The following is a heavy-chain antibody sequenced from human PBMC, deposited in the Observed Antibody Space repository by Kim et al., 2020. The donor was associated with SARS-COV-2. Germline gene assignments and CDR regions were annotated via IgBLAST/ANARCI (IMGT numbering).Heavy chain of an antibody. J-gene: IGHJ4*02. CDR2: INTNTGNP. CDR3: AAWRPPDSVYCSTSSCQVIYYFDY. D-gene: IGHD2-2*01. Sequence: ASVKVSCKASGYTFSSNAMNWVRQAPGQGPEWMGWINTNTGNPTYAQGFAGRYVFSLDTSVSTAYLQINNLKAEDSAVYYCAAWRPPDSVYCSTSSCQVIYYFDYWGQGTLLTVSS. V-gene: IGHV7-4-1*02. CDR1: GYTFSSNA.